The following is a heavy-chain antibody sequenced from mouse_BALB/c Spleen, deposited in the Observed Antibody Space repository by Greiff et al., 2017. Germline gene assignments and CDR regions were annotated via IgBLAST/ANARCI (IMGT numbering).Heavy chain of an antibody. CDR1: GFTFSSFG. D-gene: IGHD2-1*01. CDR3: ARSGTRYGNSWFAY. V-gene: IGHV5-17*02. Sequence: EVQLVESGGGLVQPGGSRKLSCAASGFTFSSFGMHWVRQAPEKGLEWVAYISSGSSTIYYADTVKGRFTISRDNPKNTLFLQMTSLRSEDTAMYYCARSGTRYGNSWFAYWGQGTLVTVSA. CDR2: ISSGSSTI. J-gene: IGHJ3*01.